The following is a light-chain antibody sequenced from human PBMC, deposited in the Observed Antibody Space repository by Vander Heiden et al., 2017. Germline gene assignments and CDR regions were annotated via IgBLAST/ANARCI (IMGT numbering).Light chain of an antibody. J-gene: IGLJ2*01. CDR1: SSNIGSNA. Sequence: QPVLTQPPSASGTPGQRVTILCSGGSSNIGSNAVNWYQQLPETAPKLLIYYNIQRPSGVPDRFSGSKSGTSASLAISGLQSEDEATYYCAAWDDSLNGVVFGGGTKVTVL. CDR3: AAWDDSLNGVV. V-gene: IGLV1-44*01. CDR2: YNI.